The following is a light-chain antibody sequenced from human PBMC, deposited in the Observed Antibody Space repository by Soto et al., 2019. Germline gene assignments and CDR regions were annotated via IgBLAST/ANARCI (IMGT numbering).Light chain of an antibody. V-gene: IGKV1-39*01. CDR1: QGISTY. CDR2: AAS. J-gene: IGKJ1*01. CDR3: QQSYSTTRA. Sequence: DIQMTQSPSSLSASVGDRVTITCRASQGISTYLNCYQQKPGKAPKLLIYAASSLQSGVPSRFSGSGSDTDFTLTIRTLQPEDFATYPCQQSYSTTRAFGEGTKV.